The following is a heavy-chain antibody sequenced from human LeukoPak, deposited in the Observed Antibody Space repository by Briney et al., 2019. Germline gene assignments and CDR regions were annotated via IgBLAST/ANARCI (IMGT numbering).Heavy chain of an antibody. CDR2: INHSGST. J-gene: IGHJ4*02. CDR1: GGSFSGYY. Sequence: PSETLSLPCAVYGGSFSGYYWSWIRQPPGKGLEWIGEINHSGSTNYNPSLKSRVTISVDTSKNQFSLKLSSVTAADTAVYYCARAITMVRGVLYYFDYWGQGTLVTVSS. CDR3: ARAITMVRGVLYYFDY. D-gene: IGHD3-10*01. V-gene: IGHV4-34*01.